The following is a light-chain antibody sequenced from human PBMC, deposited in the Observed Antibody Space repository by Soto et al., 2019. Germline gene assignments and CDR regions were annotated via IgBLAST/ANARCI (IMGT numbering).Light chain of an antibody. CDR1: QSVSSSY. V-gene: IGKV3-20*01. CDR3: QQYGRSLWT. J-gene: IGKJ1*01. Sequence: EIVLTQSPGTLSFSPGERATLSCRASQSVSSSYLAWYQQKPGQAPRLLIYGASSRATGIPDRFSGSGSGKDFTLTISRLGPEDSAVYYCQQYGRSLWTFGQGSKV. CDR2: GAS.